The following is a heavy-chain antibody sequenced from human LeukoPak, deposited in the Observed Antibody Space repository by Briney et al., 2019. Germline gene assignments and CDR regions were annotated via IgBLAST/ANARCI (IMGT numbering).Heavy chain of an antibody. D-gene: IGHD6-13*01. CDR3: AKDARRYSSSWYDGGGFDP. CDR2: ISYDGSNK. J-gene: IGHJ5*02. V-gene: IGHV3-30*18. CDR1: GFPFISYA. Sequence: PGGSLRLSCAASGFPFISYAMHWVRQAPGKGLEWVAVISYDGSNKYYADSVKGRFTISRDNSKNTLYLQMNSLRAEDTAVYYCAKDARRYSSSWYDGGGFDPWGQGTLVTVSS.